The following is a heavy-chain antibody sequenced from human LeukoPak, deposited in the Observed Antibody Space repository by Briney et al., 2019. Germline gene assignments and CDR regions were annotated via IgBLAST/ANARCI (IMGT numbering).Heavy chain of an antibody. J-gene: IGHJ4*02. CDR3: ARHLAGRIFTFDY. Sequence: SETLSLTCIGSGGSISPYYWSWIRQPPGKGVEWIGYIYYSGTTNYNPSLKSRVTISVDTSKNQFSLKLNSVTAADTAVYYCARHLAGRIFTFDYWGQGTLVTVSS. D-gene: IGHD6-19*01. CDR1: GGSISPYY. CDR2: IYYSGTT. V-gene: IGHV4-59*01.